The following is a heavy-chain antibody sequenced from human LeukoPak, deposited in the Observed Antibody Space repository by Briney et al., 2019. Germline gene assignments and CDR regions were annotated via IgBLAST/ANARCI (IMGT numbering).Heavy chain of an antibody. J-gene: IGHJ4*02. D-gene: IGHD1-7*01. Sequence: GGSLRVSCAASGFTFSNAWMSWVRQAPGKGLEWVGRIKSKTHGGTTDYAAPVKGRFTISRDDSKNTLYLQMSSLKTEDTAVYYCTTDRGRTELPLFGYWGQGTLVTVSS. CDR2: IKSKTHGGTT. CDR1: GFTFSNAW. CDR3: TTDRGRTELPLFGY. V-gene: IGHV3-15*01.